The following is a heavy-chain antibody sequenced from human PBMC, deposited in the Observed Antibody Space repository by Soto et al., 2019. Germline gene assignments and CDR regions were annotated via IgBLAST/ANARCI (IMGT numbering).Heavy chain of an antibody. Sequence: EVQLLESGGGLVQPGGSLRLACATSGFTFSSYAMNWVRQAPGKGLEWVSGISGSGGSTYYADSVKGRFTISRDNSKKTLYMQMNSLRAEDTAVYYCAKEEGSCSGGTCYSSFDYWGQGTLVTGSS. CDR1: GFTFSSYA. V-gene: IGHV3-23*01. CDR3: AKEEGSCSGGTCYSSFDY. CDR2: ISGSGGST. J-gene: IGHJ4*02. D-gene: IGHD2-15*01.